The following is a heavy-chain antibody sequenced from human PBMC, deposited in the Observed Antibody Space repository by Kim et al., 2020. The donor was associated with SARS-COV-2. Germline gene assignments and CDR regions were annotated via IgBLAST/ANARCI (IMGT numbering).Heavy chain of an antibody. CDR3: TTGHEGGFLEWYYYYYDMDG. Sequence: GGSLRLSCAASGFTFSNAWMSWVRQAPGKGLEWVGRIKSKTAGGTTDYSAPVKGRFTISRDNSKNTLYLQMNSLKTDDTAVYYCTTGHEGGFLEWYYYYYDMDGWGQGTTVTVSS. CDR2: IKSKTAGGTT. J-gene: IGHJ6*02. V-gene: IGHV3-15*01. CDR1: GFTFSNAW. D-gene: IGHD3-3*01.